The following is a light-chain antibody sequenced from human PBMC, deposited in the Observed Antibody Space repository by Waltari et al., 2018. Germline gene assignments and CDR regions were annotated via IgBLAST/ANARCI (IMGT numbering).Light chain of an antibody. CDR3: CSYAGSSTWV. CDR2: EGS. Sequence: QSALTQPASVSGSPGQSITISCPGTSSDVGRYNLVSWYQLHPGKAPKLMIYEGSKRPSGVSNRFSGSQSGNTASLTISGLQAEDEADYYCCSYAGSSTWVFGGGTKLTVL. V-gene: IGLV2-23*01. J-gene: IGLJ3*02. CDR1: SSDVGRYNL.